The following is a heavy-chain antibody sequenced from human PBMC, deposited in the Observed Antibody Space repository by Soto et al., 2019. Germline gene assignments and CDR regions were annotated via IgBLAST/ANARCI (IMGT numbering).Heavy chain of an antibody. Sequence: ASVKVSCKASGYTFTNYGITWVRQAPGQGLEWMGWISAYNGNTNYAQKLQGRVTMTTDTSTTTAYMGLRSLRSDDTAVYYCARDRSSGSRVFDYWGQGTLVTVS. D-gene: IGHD6-19*01. V-gene: IGHV1-18*01. CDR1: GYTFTNYG. J-gene: IGHJ4*02. CDR2: ISAYNGNT. CDR3: ARDRSSGSRVFDY.